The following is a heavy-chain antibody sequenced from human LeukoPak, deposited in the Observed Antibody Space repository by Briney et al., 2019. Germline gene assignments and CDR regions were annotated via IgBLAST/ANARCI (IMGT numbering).Heavy chain of an antibody. CDR1: GFTFRNAW. CDR3: ATVKGDSDIFDM. D-gene: IGHD3-22*01. Sequence: GGSLRLSCAASGFTFRNAWMTWVRQAPGKGLVWVGRIRSKSDGGTTDYTAPVKGRFTISRDDSKNTLYPQMNNLKAEDTAVYYCATVKGDSDIFDMWGQGTMVTVSS. J-gene: IGHJ3*02. CDR2: IRSKSDGGTT. V-gene: IGHV3-15*01.